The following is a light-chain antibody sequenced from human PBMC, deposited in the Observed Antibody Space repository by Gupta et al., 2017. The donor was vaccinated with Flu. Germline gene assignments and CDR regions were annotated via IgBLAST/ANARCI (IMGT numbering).Light chain of an antibody. J-gene: IGKJ2*01. V-gene: IGKV1-39*01. CDR1: QSISSY. CDR2: GAS. Sequence: DRVTITCRARQSISSYLNWYQQKPGKAPKLLIYGASSLQSGVPSRFSGSGSGTDFTLTISSLQPEDFATYYCQQSYSTPPYTFGQGTKLEIK. CDR3: QQSYSTPPYT.